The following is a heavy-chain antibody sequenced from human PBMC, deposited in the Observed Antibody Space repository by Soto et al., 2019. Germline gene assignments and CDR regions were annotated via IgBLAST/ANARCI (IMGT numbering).Heavy chain of an antibody. D-gene: IGHD2-15*01. V-gene: IGHV1-18*01. CDR1: GYTFTSYD. Sequence: AASVKVSCKASGYTFTSYDINWVRQATGQGFEWMGWISAYNGNTNYAQKLQGRVTMTTDTSTSTAYMELRSLRSDDTAVYYCARSRFCSGGSCYFWFDPWGQGTLVTVSS. CDR2: ISAYNGNT. CDR3: ARSRFCSGGSCYFWFDP. J-gene: IGHJ5*02.